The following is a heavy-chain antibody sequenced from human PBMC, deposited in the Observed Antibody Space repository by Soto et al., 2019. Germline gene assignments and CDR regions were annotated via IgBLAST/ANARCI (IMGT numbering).Heavy chain of an antibody. CDR1: GFTFSIYA. CDR3: AREYSDGLFDP. D-gene: IGHD2-21*01. CDR2: ISYDGSNK. Sequence: QVQLVESGGGVVQPGRSLRLSCAASGFTFSIYAMHWVRQAPGKGLEWVAVISYDGSNKYYADSVKGRFTISRDNSKNTVYLQMNSLRTEDSAVYYWAREYSDGLFDPWGQGTLVTVSS. V-gene: IGHV3-30-3*01. J-gene: IGHJ5*02.